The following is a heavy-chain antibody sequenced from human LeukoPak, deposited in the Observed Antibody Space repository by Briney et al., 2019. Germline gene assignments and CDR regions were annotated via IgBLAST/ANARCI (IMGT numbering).Heavy chain of an antibody. V-gene: IGHV3-7*03. CDR1: GFTFSNYW. J-gene: IGHJ6*02. Sequence: GGSLRLSCAASGFTFSNYWMTWVRQAPGKGLEWVANINRDGSERYYVDSVKGRFTISRDDAKSSLYLQMNGLRAEDTAVYYCARRNAMDVWGQGTTVIVFS. CDR3: ARRNAMDV. CDR2: INRDGSER.